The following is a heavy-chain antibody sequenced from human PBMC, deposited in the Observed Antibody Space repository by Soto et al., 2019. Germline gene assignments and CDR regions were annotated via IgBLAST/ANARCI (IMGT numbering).Heavy chain of an antibody. Sequence: PSETLSLTCAVSGGSISSSNWWSWVRQPPGKGLEWIGEIYHSGSTNYNPSLKSRVTISVDKSKNQFSLKLSSVTAADTAVYYCARLVVPAAMLRAELNWFDPWGQGTLVTVSS. CDR2: IYHSGST. V-gene: IGHV4-4*02. J-gene: IGHJ5*02. CDR1: GGSISSSNW. CDR3: ARLVVPAAMLRAELNWFDP. D-gene: IGHD2-2*01.